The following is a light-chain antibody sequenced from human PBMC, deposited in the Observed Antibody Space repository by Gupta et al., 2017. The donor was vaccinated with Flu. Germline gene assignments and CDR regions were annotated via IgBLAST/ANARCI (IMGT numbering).Light chain of an antibody. Sequence: ESVLTQSPGTLSLSPGERATPSCRASTSVSSSYLAWYQQKPGQDPRLLIYGASSRATGIPDRFSGSGSGTDFTLTISSLEPEDFAVYYCQQYGSSPLYSFGQGTKLEIK. V-gene: IGKV3-20*01. CDR3: QQYGSSPLYS. CDR2: GAS. CDR1: TSVSSSY. J-gene: IGKJ2*03.